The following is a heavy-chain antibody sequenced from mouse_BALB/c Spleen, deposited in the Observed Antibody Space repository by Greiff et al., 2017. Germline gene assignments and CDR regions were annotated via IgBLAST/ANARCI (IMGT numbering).Heavy chain of an antibody. CDR3: ATYGNYGYDAMDY. CDR2: IYPYNGGT. D-gene: IGHD2-1*01. CDR1: GYTFTDYN. J-gene: IGHJ4*01. V-gene: IGHV1S29*02. Sequence: EVQLQQSGPELVKPGASVKISCKASGYTFTDYNMHWVKQSHGKSLEWIGYIYPYNGGTGYNQKFKSKATLTVDNSSSTAYMELRSLTSEDSAVYYCATYGNYGYDAMDYWGQGTSVTVSS.